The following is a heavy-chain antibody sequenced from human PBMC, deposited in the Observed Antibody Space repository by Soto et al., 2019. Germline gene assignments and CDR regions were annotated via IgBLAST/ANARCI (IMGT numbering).Heavy chain of an antibody. CDR2: IYSGGST. D-gene: IGHD2-21*01. J-gene: IGHJ6*02. V-gene: IGHV3-66*01. Sequence: EVQLVESGGGLVQPGGSLRLSCAASGFTVSSNYMSWVRQAPGKGLEWVSVIYSGGSTYYADSVKGRFTISRDNSKNTLYLQMNSLRAEDTAVYYCAREGHSHNYYYFGMDVWGQRTTVTVSS. CDR3: AREGHSHNYYYFGMDV. CDR1: GFTVSSNY.